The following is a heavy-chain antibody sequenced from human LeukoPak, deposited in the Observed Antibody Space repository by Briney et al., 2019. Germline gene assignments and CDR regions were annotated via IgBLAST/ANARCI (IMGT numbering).Heavy chain of an antibody. CDR3: ARERSGDDY. Sequence: PSETLSLTCTVSGGSISNYYWSWIRQSPGKGLAWIGYMYYSGGTNYNPSLKSRVTISVDTSKNQFSLKVSSVTAADTAVYYCARERSGDDYWGQGTLVTVSS. CDR2: MYYSGGT. V-gene: IGHV4-59*01. D-gene: IGHD3-10*01. CDR1: GGSISNYY. J-gene: IGHJ4*02.